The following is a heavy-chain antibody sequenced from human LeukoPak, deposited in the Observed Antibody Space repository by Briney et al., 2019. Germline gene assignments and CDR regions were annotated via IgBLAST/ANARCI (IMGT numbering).Heavy chain of an antibody. CDR1: GGTFSSYA. CDR3: ARTHYYGSGSYYNVGYFQH. V-gene: IGHV1-69*13. D-gene: IGHD3-10*01. J-gene: IGHJ1*01. Sequence: GASVKVSCKASGGTFSSYAISWVRQAPGQGLEWMGGIIPIFGTANYAQKFQGRVTITADESTRTAYMELSSLRSEDTAVYYCARTHYYGSGSYYNVGYFQHWGQGTLVTVSS. CDR2: IIPIFGTA.